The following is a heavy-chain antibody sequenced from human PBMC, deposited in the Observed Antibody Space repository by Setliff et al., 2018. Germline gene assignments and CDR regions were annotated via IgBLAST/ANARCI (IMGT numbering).Heavy chain of an antibody. CDR2: IFYSGSS. V-gene: IGHV4-59*01. Sequence: SETLSLTCTVSGVSIRSYYRSWIRQPPGKGLEWIGYIFYSGSSNYNPSLQSRVSISVDTSKNQLSLKLYSLTAADTAVYFCARLPRTVTHFDYWGQGALVTVSS. CDR1: GVSIRSYY. D-gene: IGHD4-17*01. J-gene: IGHJ4*02. CDR3: ARLPRTVTHFDY.